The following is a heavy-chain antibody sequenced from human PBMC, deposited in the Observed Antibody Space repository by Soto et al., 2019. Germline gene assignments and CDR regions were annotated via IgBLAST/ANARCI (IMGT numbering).Heavy chain of an antibody. V-gene: IGHV4-59*01. Sequence: SETLSLTCTVSGGSISSYYWSWIRQPPGKGLEWIGYIYYSGSTNYNPSLKSRVTISVDTSKNQFSLKLSSVTAADTAVYYCARDTYYYGLGSYDFHHYGMDVWGQGTTVTGSS. J-gene: IGHJ6*02. CDR1: GGSISSYY. D-gene: IGHD3-10*01. CDR3: ARDTYYYGLGSYDFHHYGMDV. CDR2: IYYSGST.